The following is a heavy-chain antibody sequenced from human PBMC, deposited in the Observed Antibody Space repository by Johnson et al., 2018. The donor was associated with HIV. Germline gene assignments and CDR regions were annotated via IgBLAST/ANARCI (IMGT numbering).Heavy chain of an antibody. CDR2: INWNGAIT. CDR3: ARDKSGSYRGAFDV. D-gene: IGHD1-26*01. CDR1: GFTFSSYA. Sequence: VQLVESGGGLVQPGGSLRLSCAASGFTFSSYAMSWVRQAPGKGLEWVSGINWNGAITGYAGSVKGRFIISRDNAKNSLYLQMNTLRAEDTALYYCARDKSGSYRGAFDVWGQGTMVTVSS. J-gene: IGHJ3*01. V-gene: IGHV3-20*04.